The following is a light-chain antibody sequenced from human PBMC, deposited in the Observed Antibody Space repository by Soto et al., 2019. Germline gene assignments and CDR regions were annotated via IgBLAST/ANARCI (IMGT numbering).Light chain of an antibody. Sequence: QSVLTQPASVSGSPGQSITISCTGNSSDVGSYNLVSWYQQHPGKAPKLMIYEGSKRPSGVSNRFSGSKSGNTASLTISGLQAEDEADYYSCSYAGSNYVFGTGNKVTVL. CDR3: CSYAGSNYV. CDR1: SSDVGSYNL. J-gene: IGLJ1*01. CDR2: EGS. V-gene: IGLV2-23*01.